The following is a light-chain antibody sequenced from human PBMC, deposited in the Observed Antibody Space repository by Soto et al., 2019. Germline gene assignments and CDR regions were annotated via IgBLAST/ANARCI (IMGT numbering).Light chain of an antibody. CDR1: SSDVGGYNY. CDR3: CSNAGSHYYV. J-gene: IGLJ1*01. V-gene: IGLV2-8*01. CDR2: EVT. Sequence: QSALTHPPSASGSPGQSVTISCTGTSSDVGGYNYVSWYQQHPGKAPKLLIYEVTKRPSGVPDRFSGSKSGNTASLTVSGLQADDEAEYYCCSNAGSHYYVFGTGTKLTVL.